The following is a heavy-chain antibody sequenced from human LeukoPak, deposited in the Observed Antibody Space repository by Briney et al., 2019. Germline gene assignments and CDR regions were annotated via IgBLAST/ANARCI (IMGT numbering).Heavy chain of an antibody. D-gene: IGHD1-26*01. CDR1: GYTFTDYY. CDR2: INPKSGGT. J-gene: IGHJ3*01. V-gene: IGHV1-2*02. CDR3: ARYRYSGTSRSPLAF. Sequence: GASVKVSCKASGYTFTDYYIHWVRQVPGQGLECMGWINPKSGGTNYALRFKGRVTMTRDTSITTVYMEASSLRSDDTVVYYCARYRYSGTSRSPLAFWGQGTTVTVSS.